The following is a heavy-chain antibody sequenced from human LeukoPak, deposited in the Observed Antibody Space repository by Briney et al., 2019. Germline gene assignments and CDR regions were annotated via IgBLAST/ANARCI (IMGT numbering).Heavy chain of an antibody. CDR1: GGSISSGGYY. Sequence: SETLSLTCTVSGGSISSGGYYWSWIRQHPGKGLEWIGYIYYSGSTYYNPPLKSRVTISVDTSKNQFSLKLSSVTAADTAVYYCARDSSSGNFDYWGQGTLVTVSS. V-gene: IGHV4-31*03. D-gene: IGHD6-13*01. CDR2: IYYSGST. CDR3: ARDSSSGNFDY. J-gene: IGHJ4*02.